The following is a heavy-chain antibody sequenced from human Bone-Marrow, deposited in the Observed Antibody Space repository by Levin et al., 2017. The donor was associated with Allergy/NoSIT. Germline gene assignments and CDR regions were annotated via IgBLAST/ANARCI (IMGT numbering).Heavy chain of an antibody. D-gene: IGHD3-3*02. V-gene: IGHV4-59*11. CDR3: ARAAQKPFLEWFPDWYYFDS. Sequence: RTSETLSLTCSVSGGSISNHHWSWIRQSPRSGLEWVGHVDGSGNTNYNPSLRSRVTISLDTSKNQFSLKLRSVTTADTAVYYCARAAQKPFLEWFPDWYYFDSWGQGTQVTVSS. CDR2: VDGSGNT. CDR1: GGSISNHH. J-gene: IGHJ4*02.